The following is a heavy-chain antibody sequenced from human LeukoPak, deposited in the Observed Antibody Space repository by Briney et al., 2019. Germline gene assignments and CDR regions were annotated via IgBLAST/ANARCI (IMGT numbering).Heavy chain of an antibody. CDR1: GGSLSDYY. J-gene: IGHJ4*02. CDR3: ARAVRAAALFDY. D-gene: IGHD6-13*01. CDR2: IYYSGST. V-gene: IGHV4-59*01. Sequence: KPSETLSLTCAVYGGSLSDYYWSWIRQPPGKGLEWIGYIYYSGSTNYNPSLKSRATISVDTSKNQFSLKLSSVTAADTAVYYCARAVRAAALFDYWGQGTLVTVSS.